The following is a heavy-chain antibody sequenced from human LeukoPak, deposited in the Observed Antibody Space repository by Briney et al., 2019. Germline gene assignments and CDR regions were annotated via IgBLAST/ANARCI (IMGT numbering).Heavy chain of an antibody. D-gene: IGHD3-22*01. J-gene: IGHJ4*02. CDR3: ARETIDSSGYFDY. CDR1: GGSISSYY. V-gene: IGHV4-59*01. CDR2: IYYSGST. Sequence: PSETLSLTCTVSGGSISSYYWSWTRQPPGKGLEWIGYIYYSGSTNYNPSLKSRVTISVDTSKNQFSLKLSSVTAADTAVYYCARETIDSSGYFDYWGQGTLVTVSS.